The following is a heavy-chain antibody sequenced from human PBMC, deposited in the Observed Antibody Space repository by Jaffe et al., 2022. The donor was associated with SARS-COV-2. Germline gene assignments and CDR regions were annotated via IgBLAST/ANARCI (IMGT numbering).Heavy chain of an antibody. D-gene: IGHD5-12*01. Sequence: EVQLVQSGPEVKKPGESLKISCKASGYSFTNYWIGWVRQMPGKGLEWMTIIYPGDSDTRYSPSLRGQVTISADKSISTAYLQWSTLKASDTAIYYCARGDGDGYNHYDAFDTWGQGTMVTVSS. J-gene: IGHJ3*02. V-gene: IGHV5-51*01. CDR2: IYPGDSDT. CDR1: GYSFTNYW. CDR3: ARGDGDGYNHYDAFDT.